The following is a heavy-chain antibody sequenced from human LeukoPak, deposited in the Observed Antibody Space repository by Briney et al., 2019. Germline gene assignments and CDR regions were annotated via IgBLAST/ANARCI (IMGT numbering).Heavy chain of an antibody. V-gene: IGHV3-53*05. J-gene: IGHJ1*01. CDR3: TKDRVSSGWYEYFQY. Sequence: GGSLRLSCAASGFSVSDKFMSWVRQVPGKGLEFVSLMSSATTTNYADPVKGRFTISRDNSKNTLYLEMNSLRPEDTAVYYCTKDRVSSGWYEYFQYWGQGTLVTVSS. D-gene: IGHD6-19*01. CDR2: MSSATTT. CDR1: GFSVSDKF.